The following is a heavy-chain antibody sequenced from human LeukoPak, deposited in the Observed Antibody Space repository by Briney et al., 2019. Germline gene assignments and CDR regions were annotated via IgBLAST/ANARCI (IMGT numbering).Heavy chain of an antibody. D-gene: IGHD3-16*02. CDR3: ASLGGGSYRSFDY. CDR2: IFYLGGT. V-gene: IGHV4-59*01. Sequence: SETLSLTCTVSGASISSYYWSWIRQPPEKGLEWIGYIFYLGGTNHNPSLQSRVTMSLDTSKNQFSLKLSSVTAADTAVYYCASLGGGSYRSFDYWGQGALVTVSS. CDR1: GASISSYY. J-gene: IGHJ4*02.